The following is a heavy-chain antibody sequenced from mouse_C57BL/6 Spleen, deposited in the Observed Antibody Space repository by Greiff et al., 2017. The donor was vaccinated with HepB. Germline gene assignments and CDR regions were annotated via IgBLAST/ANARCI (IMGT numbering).Heavy chain of an antibody. J-gene: IGHJ4*01. CDR2: ISSGSSTI. CDR1: GFTFSDYG. D-gene: IGHD2-3*01. CDR3: AKALYDGYLYAMDY. Sequence: EVQLVESGGGLVKPGGSLKLSCAASGFTFSDYGMHWVRQAPEKGLEWVAYISSGSSTIYYADTVKGRFTISRDNAKNTLFLQMTSLRSEDTAMYYCAKALYDGYLYAMDYWGQGTSVTVSS. V-gene: IGHV5-17*01.